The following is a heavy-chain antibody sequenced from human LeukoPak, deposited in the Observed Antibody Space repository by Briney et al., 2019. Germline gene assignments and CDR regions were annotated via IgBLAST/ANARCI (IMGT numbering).Heavy chain of an antibody. CDR1: GFTVSSNY. D-gene: IGHD3-9*01. CDR3: ARGYYDILTGYYTNDAFDI. Sequence: GGSLRLSCAASGFTVSSNYMSWVRQAPGKGLEWVSVIYSGGSTYYADSVKGRFTISRHNSKNTLYLQMNSLRAEDTAVYYCARGYYDILTGYYTNDAFDIWGQGTMSPSLQ. J-gene: IGHJ3*02. V-gene: IGHV3-53*04. CDR2: IYSGGST.